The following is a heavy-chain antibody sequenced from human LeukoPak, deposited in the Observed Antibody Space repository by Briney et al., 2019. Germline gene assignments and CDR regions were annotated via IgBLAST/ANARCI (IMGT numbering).Heavy chain of an antibody. CDR3: ARAPTVLVGYCSSSSCQADY. CDR1: GFTFRSYS. J-gene: IGHJ4*02. D-gene: IGHD2-2*01. CDR2: IDPSSTYI. V-gene: IGHV3-21*01. Sequence: GGSLRLSCAASGFTFRSYSMNWVRQAPGKGLEWVAAIDPSSTYIYYADSVKGRFTISRDNAENSLYLQMNSLRVEDTAVYYCARAPTVLVGYCSSSSCQADYWGQGTLVTVSS.